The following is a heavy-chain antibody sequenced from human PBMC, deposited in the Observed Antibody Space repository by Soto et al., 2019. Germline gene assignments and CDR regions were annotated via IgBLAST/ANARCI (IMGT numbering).Heavy chain of an antibody. CDR1: GFTFSSYW. Sequence: EVQLVESGGGLVQPGGSLRLSCAASGFTFSSYWMHWVRQAPGKGLVWVSRIHSAGTTTSHADSVKGRFTISRDNAKNTLYLQMNSLRVEDTAVYYCARDLSGSYDYWGQGTLVIVSS. J-gene: IGHJ4*02. CDR3: ARDLSGSYDY. V-gene: IGHV3-74*01. D-gene: IGHD1-26*01. CDR2: IHSAGTTT.